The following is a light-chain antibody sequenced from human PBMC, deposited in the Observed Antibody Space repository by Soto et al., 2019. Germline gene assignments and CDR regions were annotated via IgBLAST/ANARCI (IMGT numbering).Light chain of an antibody. J-gene: IGKJ1*01. CDR3: LQYNDWPRT. V-gene: IGKV3-15*01. CDR2: GAS. Sequence: EIVMTQSPATLSVSPGERATLSCRASQSVSSNLAWYQQNPGQAPRLLIYGASTRATGVPARFSGSGSGTEFTLTISSLQSEDFAVYYCLQYNDWPRTFGQGTKVEI. CDR1: QSVSSN.